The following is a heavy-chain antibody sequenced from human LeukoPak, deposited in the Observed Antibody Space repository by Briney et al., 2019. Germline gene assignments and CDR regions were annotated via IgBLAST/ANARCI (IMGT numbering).Heavy chain of an antibody. V-gene: IGHV3-23*01. D-gene: IGHD6-19*01. J-gene: IGHJ4*02. Sequence: GGSLRLSCAASGFTFSSYAMSWVRQAPGMGLEWVSAISGSGGSTYYADSVKGRFTTSRDNSKNTLYLQMNSLRAEDTAVYYCAKEPAIAVAGTVIDYWGQGTLVTVSS. CDR3: AKEPAIAVAGTVIDY. CDR2: ISGSGGST. CDR1: GFTFSSYA.